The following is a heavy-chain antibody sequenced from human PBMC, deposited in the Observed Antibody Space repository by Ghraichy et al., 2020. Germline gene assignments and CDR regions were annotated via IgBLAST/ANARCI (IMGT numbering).Heavy chain of an antibody. CDR1: GYTFTGYY. J-gene: IGHJ4*02. V-gene: IGHV1-2*02. D-gene: IGHD1-26*01. CDR2: INPNSGGT. CDR3: ARARQVGANKKAHFDY. Sequence: ASVKVSCKASGYTFTGYYMHWVRQAPGQGLEWMGWINPNSGGTNYAQKFQGRVTMTRDTSISTAYMELSRLRSDDTAVYYCARARQVGANKKAHFDYWGQGTLVTVSS.